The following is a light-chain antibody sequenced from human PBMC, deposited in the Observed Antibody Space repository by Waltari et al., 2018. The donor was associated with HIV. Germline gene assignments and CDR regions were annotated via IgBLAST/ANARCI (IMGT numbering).Light chain of an antibody. V-gene: IGKV3-11*01. CDR2: DAS. J-gene: IGKJ2*01. CDR1: QSVSNN. CDR3: QQRSNWPRFT. Sequence: IVLTQSPATLSLSPGERAPLSCRASQSVSNNFAWYQQRPGQAPRLLIYDASNRATGIPARFSGSGSGTDFTLTISSLEPEDFVVYYCQQRSNWPRFTFGQGTRLEI.